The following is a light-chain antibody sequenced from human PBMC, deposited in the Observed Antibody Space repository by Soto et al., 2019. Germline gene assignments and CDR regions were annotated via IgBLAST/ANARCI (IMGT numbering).Light chain of an antibody. Sequence: EIVLTQSPGTLSLSPGERATLSCRASQSVSSSYLAWYQQKPGQAPRLLIYGASSRATGIPDRFSGSGSGTDFTLTIRRLEPEDFVVYYWQQYGSSPMYTFGQGTKLEIK. V-gene: IGKV3-20*01. CDR3: QQYGSSPMYT. CDR2: GAS. J-gene: IGKJ2*01. CDR1: QSVSSSY.